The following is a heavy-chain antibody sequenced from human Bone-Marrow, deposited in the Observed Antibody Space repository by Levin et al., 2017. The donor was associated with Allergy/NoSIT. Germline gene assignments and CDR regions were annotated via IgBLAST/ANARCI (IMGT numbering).Heavy chain of an antibody. J-gene: IGHJ4*02. CDR1: GITFSNAR. Sequence: SCAVSGITFSNARMTWVRQARGKGLEWVGHIRGQTQGGTIDYAASVRGRFIISRDDSKDTLYLQMNSLRTDDTAVYYCTTDCDWGQGTLVTVSS. CDR2: IRGQTQGGTI. V-gene: IGHV3-15*01. CDR3: TTDCD.